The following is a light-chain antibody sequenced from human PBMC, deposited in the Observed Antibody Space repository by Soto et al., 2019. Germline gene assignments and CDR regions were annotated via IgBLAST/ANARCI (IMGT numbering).Light chain of an antibody. Sequence: IQMTQSPSTLSASVGDRVTITCRASQTISMWLAWYQQKPGKAPMLLIYKASYLESGVPSRFSGSGFGTEFTLTISSLQPDDFGTYYCQQYSNLWTFGQGAKVDVK. CDR3: QQYSNLWT. J-gene: IGKJ1*01. CDR2: KAS. V-gene: IGKV1-5*03. CDR1: QTISMW.